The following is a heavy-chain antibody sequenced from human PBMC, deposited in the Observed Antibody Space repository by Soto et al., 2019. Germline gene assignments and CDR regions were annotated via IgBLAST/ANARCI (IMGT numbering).Heavy chain of an antibody. CDR3: SADHPHMAMGWPV. J-gene: IGHJ6*02. CDR1: GFEFGSFG. Sequence: GASVKVSCKASGFEFGSFGIQFLRQTRGRGLEWIGWIVVVSGSTNYARQFQGRVAISRDMSSSTAYLDLYDLKSDDTAVYFCSADHPHMAMGWPVWGQGTTVTVSS. D-gene: IGHD1-26*01. V-gene: IGHV1-58*02. CDR2: IVVVSGST.